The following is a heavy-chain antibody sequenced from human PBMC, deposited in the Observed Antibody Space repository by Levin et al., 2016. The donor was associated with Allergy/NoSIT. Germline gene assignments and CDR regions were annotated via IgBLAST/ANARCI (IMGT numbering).Heavy chain of an antibody. CDR3: ARGICSSTSCYYYYYGMDV. CDR1: GGSISSGSYY. CDR2: IYTSGST. D-gene: IGHD2-2*01. Sequence: SETLSLTCTVSGGSISSGSYYCSWIRQPAGKGLEWIGRIYTSGSTNYNPSLKSRVTISVDTSKNQFSLKLSSVTAADTAVYYCARGICSSTSCYYYYYGMDVWGQGTKVTVSS. J-gene: IGHJ6*02. V-gene: IGHV4-61*02.